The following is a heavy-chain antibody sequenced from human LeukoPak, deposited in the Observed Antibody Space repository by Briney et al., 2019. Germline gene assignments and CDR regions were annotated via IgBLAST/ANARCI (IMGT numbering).Heavy chain of an antibody. Sequence: SETLSLTCTVSGGSITGYYWNWIRQPAGQGLEWLGSVYSSGVGNYNPSLTSRVTMSVDTSKNQFSLKLTSLTAADTAVYYCAREEFLHEIDSSGYFVYWGQGTLVTVSS. D-gene: IGHD3-22*01. CDR3: AREEFLHEIDSSGYFVY. CDR1: GGSITGYY. CDR2: VYSSGVG. V-gene: IGHV4-4*07. J-gene: IGHJ4*02.